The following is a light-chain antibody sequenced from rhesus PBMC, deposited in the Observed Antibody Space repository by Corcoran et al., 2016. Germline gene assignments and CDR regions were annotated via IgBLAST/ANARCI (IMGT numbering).Light chain of an antibody. CDR3: KHYSSTPCS. Sequence: DIQMTQSPSSLSASVGDRVTITCRASQGSTNDLAWYLQKPGETPKLLIYVATSLQSGIPSRFSGSGSRTDFTLTLRILQSEDFATYYCKHYSSTPCSFGQGTKVEIK. CDR1: QGSTND. CDR2: VAT. J-gene: IGKJ2*01. V-gene: IGKV1-33*02.